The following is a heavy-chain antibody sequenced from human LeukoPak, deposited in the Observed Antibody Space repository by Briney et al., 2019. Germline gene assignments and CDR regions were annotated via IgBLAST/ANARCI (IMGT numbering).Heavy chain of an antibody. CDR1: GGSISSSSYY. Sequence: PSETLSLTCTVSGGSISSSSYYWGWIRQPPGKGLEWIGGIYYSGSTYYNPSLKSRVTISVDTSKNQFSLKLSSVTAADTAVHYCARHFNRYFDYFDYWGQGTLVTVSS. CDR2: IYYSGST. J-gene: IGHJ4*02. CDR3: ARHFNRYFDYFDY. D-gene: IGHD3-9*01. V-gene: IGHV4-39*01.